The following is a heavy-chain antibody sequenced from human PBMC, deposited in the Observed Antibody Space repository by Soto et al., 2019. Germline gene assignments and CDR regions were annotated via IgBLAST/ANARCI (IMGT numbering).Heavy chain of an antibody. CDR1: GGSFSGYY. Sequence: SETLSLTCAVYGGSFSGYYWSWIRQPPGKGLEWIGEINHSGSTNYNPSLKSRVTISVDTSKNQFSLKLRSVTAADTAVYYCARGMTTVTTYYYYYMDVWGKGTTVTVSS. V-gene: IGHV4-34*01. D-gene: IGHD4-17*01. CDR3: ARGMTTVTTYYYYYMDV. J-gene: IGHJ6*03. CDR2: INHSGST.